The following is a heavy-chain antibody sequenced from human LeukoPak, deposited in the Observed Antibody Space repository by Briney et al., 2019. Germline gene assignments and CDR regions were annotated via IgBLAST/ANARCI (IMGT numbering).Heavy chain of an antibody. V-gene: IGHV4-38-2*02. J-gene: IGHJ5*02. CDR2: IYHSGST. CDR1: GYSISSGYY. D-gene: IGHD6-19*01. CDR3: ARAFSSAWYMNWFDP. Sequence: SETLSLTCTVSGYSISSGYYWGWIRQPPGKGLEWIGSIYHSGSTYYNPSLKSRVTISMDTSKNEFSLKLSSVTAADTAVYYCARAFSSAWYMNWFDPWGQGTLVTVSS.